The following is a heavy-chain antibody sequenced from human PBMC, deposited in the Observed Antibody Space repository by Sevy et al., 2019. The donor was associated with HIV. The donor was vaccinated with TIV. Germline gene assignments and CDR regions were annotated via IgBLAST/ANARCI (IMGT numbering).Heavy chain of an antibody. V-gene: IGHV1-8*01. CDR3: ARGPGSSSSWYFVANPSHYYYYYGMDV. D-gene: IGHD6-13*01. CDR1: GYTFTSYD. Sequence: ASVKVSCKASGYTFTSYDINWVRQATGQGLEWMGWMNPNSGNTGYAQKFQGRVTMTRNTSISTAYMGLSSLRSVDTAVYYCARGPGSSSSWYFVANPSHYYYYYGMDVWGQGTTVTVSS. CDR2: MNPNSGNT. J-gene: IGHJ6*02.